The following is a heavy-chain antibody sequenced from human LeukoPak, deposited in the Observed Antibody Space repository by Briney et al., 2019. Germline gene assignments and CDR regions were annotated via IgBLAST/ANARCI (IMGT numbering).Heavy chain of an antibody. CDR1: GGSISSSSYY. CDR2: IYYSGST. Sequence: SETLSLTCTVSGGSISSSSYYWGWIRQPPGKGLEWIGSIYYSGSTYYNPSLKSRVTISVDTSKNQFSLKLSSVTAADTAVYYCARPNYYDSSRYYYYYMDVWAKGPRSPSP. D-gene: IGHD3-22*01. J-gene: IGHJ6*03. V-gene: IGHV4-39*01. CDR3: ARPNYYDSSRYYYYYMDV.